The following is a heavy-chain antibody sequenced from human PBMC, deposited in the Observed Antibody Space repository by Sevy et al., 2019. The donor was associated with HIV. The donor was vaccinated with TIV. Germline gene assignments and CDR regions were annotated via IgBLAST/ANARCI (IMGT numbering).Heavy chain of an antibody. CDR1: GFTFSSYW. CDR2: IKQDGSGK. Sequence: GGSLRLSCAASGFTFSSYWMSWVRQAPGKGLEWVANIKQDGSGKYYVDSVKGRFTISRDNAKNSLYLQMNSLRAEDMAVYYCAREGSITMVVVVKGAFDIWGQGTMVTVSS. D-gene: IGHD3-22*01. CDR3: AREGSITMVVVVKGAFDI. J-gene: IGHJ3*02. V-gene: IGHV3-7*01.